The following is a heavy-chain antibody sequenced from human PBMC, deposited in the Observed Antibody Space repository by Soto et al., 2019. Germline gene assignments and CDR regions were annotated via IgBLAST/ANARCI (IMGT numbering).Heavy chain of an antibody. Sequence: PGGSLRLSCAASGFTFSGSAMHWVRQASGKGLEWVGRIRSKANSYATAYAASVKGRFTISRDDSKNTAYLQMNSLKTEDTAVYYCTRHPPIMVRGVTSMDVWGQGTTVTVSS. V-gene: IGHV3-73*01. CDR1: GFTFSGSA. CDR3: TRHPPIMVRGVTSMDV. J-gene: IGHJ6*02. CDR2: IRSKANSYAT. D-gene: IGHD3-10*01.